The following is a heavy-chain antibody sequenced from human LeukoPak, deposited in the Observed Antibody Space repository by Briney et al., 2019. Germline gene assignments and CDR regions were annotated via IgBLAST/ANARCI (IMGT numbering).Heavy chain of an antibody. J-gene: IGHJ4*02. CDR1: GFTFSNYA. D-gene: IGHD3-9*01. CDR2: ILGSGGST. V-gene: IGHV3-23*01. CDR3: AKWGDYDVLTGYYVPDY. Sequence: GASLRLSCAASGFTFSNYAMSWVRQAPGKGLEWVSAILGSGGSTYYADSVKGRFTVPRDNSKSTLYLQMNSLRAEDTALYYCAKWGDYDVLTGYYVPDYWGQGTLVTVSS.